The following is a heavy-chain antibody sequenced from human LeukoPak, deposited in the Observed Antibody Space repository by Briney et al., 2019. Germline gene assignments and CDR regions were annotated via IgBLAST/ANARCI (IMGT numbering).Heavy chain of an antibody. CDR1: GYTFTSYG. J-gene: IGHJ4*02. V-gene: IGHV1-18*01. CDR2: ISAYNGNP. D-gene: IGHD7-27*01. CDR3: ARVIHWGYDY. Sequence: ASVKVSCKASGYTFTSYGISWVRQASGQGLEWMGWISAYNGNPNYAQKLQVRVTMTTDTSTSTAYMELRSLRSDDTAVYYWARVIHWGYDYWGQGTLVTVSS.